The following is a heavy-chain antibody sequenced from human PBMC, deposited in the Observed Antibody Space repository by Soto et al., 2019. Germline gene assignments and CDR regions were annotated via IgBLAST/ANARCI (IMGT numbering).Heavy chain of an antibody. J-gene: IGHJ4*02. V-gene: IGHV4-59*08. D-gene: IGHD6-19*01. CDR1: GGSISSYY. Sequence: SETLSLTCTVSGGSISSYYWSWIRQPPGKGLEWIGYIYYSGSTNYNPSLKSRVTISVDTSKNQFSLKLSSVTAADTAVYYCARFSSGWYSVFDYWGQGTLVTVSS. CDR2: IYYSGST. CDR3: ARFSSGWYSVFDY.